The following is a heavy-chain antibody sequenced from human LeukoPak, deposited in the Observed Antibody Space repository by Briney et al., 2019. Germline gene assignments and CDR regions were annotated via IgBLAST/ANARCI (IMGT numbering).Heavy chain of an antibody. CDR2: VSPYSDNT. CDR1: GYTFTTYG. V-gene: IGHV1-18*01. J-gene: IGHJ4*02. Sequence: ASVKVSCKASGYTFTTYGFSWVRQAPGRGLEWMGWVSPYSDNTNYAQKLQGRVTMTTDTSTSTAYLELRSLRSDDTAVYYCARGGNSGWRTPNDDYWGQGTLVTVSS. D-gene: IGHD6-19*01. CDR3: ARGGNSGWRTPNDDY.